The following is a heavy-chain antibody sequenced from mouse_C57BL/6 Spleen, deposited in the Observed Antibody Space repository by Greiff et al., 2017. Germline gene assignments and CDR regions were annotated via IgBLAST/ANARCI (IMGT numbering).Heavy chain of an antibody. Sequence: QVQLQQSGAELVRPGASVTLSCKASGYTFTDYEMHWVKQTPVHGLEWIGAIDPETGGTAYNQKFKGKAILTADKSSSTAYMELRSLTSEDSAVYCCTTGDYPFDYWGQGTTLTVSS. V-gene: IGHV1-15*01. CDR2: IDPETGGT. D-gene: IGHD2-4*01. CDR3: TTGDYPFDY. J-gene: IGHJ2*01. CDR1: GYTFTDYE.